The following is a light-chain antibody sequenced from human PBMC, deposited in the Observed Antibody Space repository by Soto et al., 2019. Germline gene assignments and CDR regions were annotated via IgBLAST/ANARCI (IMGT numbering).Light chain of an antibody. CDR3: AAWHDSLSAWV. V-gene: IGLV1-47*01. Sequence: QSVLTQPPSASGTPGQRVTISCSGSSSNIGSNHVYWYQQLPGAAPKLLIYRSNERPSGVPDRFSGSKSGTSASLAISGLRSEDEAAYYCAAWHDSLSAWVLGGGTKLTVL. J-gene: IGLJ3*02. CDR1: SSNIGSNH. CDR2: RSN.